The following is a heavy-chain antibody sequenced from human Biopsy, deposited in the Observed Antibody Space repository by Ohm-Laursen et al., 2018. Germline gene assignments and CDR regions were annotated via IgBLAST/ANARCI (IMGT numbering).Heavy chain of an antibody. J-gene: IGHJ3*02. Sequence: TLSLTCSVSGVSISTYYWSWIRQSPGRGLEWIAYIYYSGSTDYNPSLKSRVTISLDTSKNQFSLKLSSVTAADTAIYYCAREAIGVATAFDIWGQGTKVTVSS. D-gene: IGHD5-12*01. CDR2: IYYSGST. CDR3: AREAIGVATAFDI. CDR1: GVSISTYY. V-gene: IGHV4-59*01.